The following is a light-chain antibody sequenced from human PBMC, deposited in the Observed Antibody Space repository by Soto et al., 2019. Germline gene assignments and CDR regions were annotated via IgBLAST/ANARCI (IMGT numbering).Light chain of an antibody. CDR1: QSVLYSSNNKNY. J-gene: IGKJ4*01. CDR2: WAS. V-gene: IGKV4-1*01. Sequence: DIVMTQSPDSLAVSLGARATINCKSSQSVLYSSNNKNYLAWYQQKPGQPPKLLIYWASTRESGVHDRFRGSGSGTDFTITISTLQAEDVAVYFCQQYYTNSLTFGGGTKVGV. CDR3: QQYYTNSLT.